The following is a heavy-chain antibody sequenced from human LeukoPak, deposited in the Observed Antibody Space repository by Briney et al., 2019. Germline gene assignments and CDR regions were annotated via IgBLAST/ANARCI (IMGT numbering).Heavy chain of an antibody. V-gene: IGHV1-18*01. J-gene: IGHJ4*02. CDR3: ARTNDGGSYLFDY. D-gene: IGHD1-26*01. Sequence: ASVKVSCKASGYTFTSYGISWVRQAPGQGLEWMGWISAYNGNTNYAQKFQGRVTITADESTSTAYMELSSLRSEDTAVYYCARTNDGGSYLFDYWGQGTLVTVSS. CDR2: ISAYNGNT. CDR1: GYTFTSYG.